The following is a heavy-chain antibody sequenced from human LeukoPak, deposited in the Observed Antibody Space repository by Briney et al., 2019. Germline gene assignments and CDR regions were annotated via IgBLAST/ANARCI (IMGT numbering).Heavy chain of an antibody. CDR3: ARDGLDDYGDYGGPEPHYFDY. D-gene: IGHD4-17*01. J-gene: IGHJ4*02. Sequence: PGGSLRLSCAASGFTFSSYAMHWVRQAPGKGLEWVAVISYDGSNKYYADSVKGRFTISRDNSKNTPYLQMNSLRAEDTAVYYCARDGLDDYGDYGGPEPHYFDYWGQGTLVTVSS. V-gene: IGHV3-30-3*01. CDR1: GFTFSSYA. CDR2: ISYDGSNK.